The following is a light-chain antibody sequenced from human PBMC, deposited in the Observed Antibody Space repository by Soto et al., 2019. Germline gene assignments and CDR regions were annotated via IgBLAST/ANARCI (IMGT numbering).Light chain of an antibody. CDR2: GAS. V-gene: IGKV3-20*01. J-gene: IGKJ4*01. Sequence: EIVMTQSPATLSLSPGEIATLSFSASQSVSSYLAWYQQKPGQAPRLLIYGASSRATGIPDRFSGSGSGTDFTLTISRLEPEDFALYYCQQYGNSPPLTFGGGTKVDIK. CDR3: QQYGNSPPLT. CDR1: QSVSSY.